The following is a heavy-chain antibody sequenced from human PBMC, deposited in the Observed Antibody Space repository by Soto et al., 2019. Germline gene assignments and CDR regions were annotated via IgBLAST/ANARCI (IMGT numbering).Heavy chain of an antibody. CDR3: ARGIAARPDMYYYGMDV. CDR2: IYQSGST. J-gene: IGHJ6*02. V-gene: IGHV4-4*02. D-gene: IGHD6-6*01. CDR1: GGSISSSNW. Sequence: QVQLQESGPGLVKPSGTLSLTCAVSGGSISSSNWWSWVRQPAGKGREWIGEIYQSGSTNYNPSLKSRVTISVDKSKNQFSLNLSSVTAADTAVYYCARGIAARPDMYYYGMDVWGQGTTVTVSS.